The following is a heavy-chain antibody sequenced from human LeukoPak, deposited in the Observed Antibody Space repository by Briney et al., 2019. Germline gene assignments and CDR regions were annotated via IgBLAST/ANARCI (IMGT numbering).Heavy chain of an antibody. J-gene: IGHJ4*02. CDR1: GGSISSYY. CDR3: AREGDTIFGVVIDY. CDR2: IYRSGST. Sequence: SETLSLTCTVSGGSISSYYWSWIRQPPGKGLEWIGSIYRSGSTYYNPSLKSRVTISVDTSKNQFSLKLSSVTAADTAVYYCAREGDTIFGVVIDYWGQGTLVTVSS. D-gene: IGHD3-3*01. V-gene: IGHV4-38-2*02.